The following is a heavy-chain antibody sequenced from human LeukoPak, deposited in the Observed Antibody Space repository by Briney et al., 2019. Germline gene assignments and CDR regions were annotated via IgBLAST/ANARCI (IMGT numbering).Heavy chain of an antibody. CDR1: GFTVSSNY. CDR2: IYSGGST. Sequence: GGSLRLSCAASGFTVSSNYMSWVRQAPGKGLEWVSVIYSGGSTYYADSVKGRFTISRDNSKNTLYLQMNNLRAEDTAVYYCARARSSWVFDYWGQGTLVTVSS. CDR3: ARARSSWVFDY. V-gene: IGHV3-53*01. J-gene: IGHJ4*02. D-gene: IGHD6-6*01.